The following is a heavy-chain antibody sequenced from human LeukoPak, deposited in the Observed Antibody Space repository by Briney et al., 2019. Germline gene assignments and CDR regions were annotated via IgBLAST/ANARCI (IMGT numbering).Heavy chain of an antibody. CDR2: INHSGST. J-gene: IGHJ5*02. V-gene: IGHV4-34*01. Sequence: SETLSLTCAVYGGSFSGYYWSWIRQPPGKGLEWIGEINHSGSTNYNPSLKSRVTISVDTSKNQFSLKLSSVTAADTAVYYCARSHGSGSQPFDPWGQGTLVTVSS. D-gene: IGHD3-10*01. CDR1: GGSFSGYY. CDR3: ARSHGSGSQPFDP.